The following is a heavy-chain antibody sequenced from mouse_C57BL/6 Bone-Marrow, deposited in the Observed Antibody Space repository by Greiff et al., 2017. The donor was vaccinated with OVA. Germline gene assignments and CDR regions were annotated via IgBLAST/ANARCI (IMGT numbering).Heavy chain of an antibody. CDR2: ISYDVRY. J-gene: IGHJ4*01. D-gene: IGHD1-1*02. Sequence: VQPKESGPGLVKPSQSLSPTCSVTGYPITSGYYWNWIRQFPGNQLEWMCYISYDVRYNYNPSLKYRISITRDTSKNQFFLKLNSVTTEDTATYYCARDGTYYAMYYWGRGTSDTVSS. V-gene: IGHV3-6*01. CDR3: ARDGTYYAMYY. CDR1: GYPITSGYY.